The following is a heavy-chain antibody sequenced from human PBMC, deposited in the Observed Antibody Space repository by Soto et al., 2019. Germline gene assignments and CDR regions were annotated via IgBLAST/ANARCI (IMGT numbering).Heavy chain of an antibody. V-gene: IGHV4-34*01. CDR1: GGSFSGYY. J-gene: IGHJ4*01. CDR3: ARLFFGRRDCSGGCFYVFSDY. Sequence: SETLSLTCAVYGGSFSGYYWSWIRQPPGKGLEWIGEINHSGSTNYNPSLKSRVTISVDTSKNQFSLKLSSVTAADTAVYYCARLFFGRRDCSGGCFYVFSDY. CDR2: INHSGST. D-gene: IGHD2-15*01.